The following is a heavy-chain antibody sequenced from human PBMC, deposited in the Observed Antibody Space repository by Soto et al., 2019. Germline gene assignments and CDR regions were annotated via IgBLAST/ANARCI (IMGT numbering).Heavy chain of an antibody. D-gene: IGHD5-12*01. CDR2: INSDGSTT. Sequence: EVQLVESGGGLVQPGGSLRLSCAASGFTFSSYWMHWVRQVQGKGLGWVSRINSDGSTTNYAESVKGRFTISRDNAKTTVYLQRNSPRADDTAVYYCAGVPTGGYDWIWDRNWGQGTLVTVSS. V-gene: IGHV3-74*01. J-gene: IGHJ4*02. CDR1: GFTFSSYW. CDR3: AGVPTGGYDWIWDRN.